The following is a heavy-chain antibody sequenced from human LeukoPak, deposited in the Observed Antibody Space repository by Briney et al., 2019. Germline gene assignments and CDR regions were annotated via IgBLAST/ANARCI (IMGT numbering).Heavy chain of an antibody. Sequence: ASVKVSCKASGYIFTGYYMHWVRQAPGQGLEWMGWMNPNSGNTGYAQKFQGRVTITRNTSISTAYMELSSLRSEDTAVYYCARGKRNCGGDCLYYFDYWGQGTLVTVSS. CDR2: MNPNSGNT. V-gene: IGHV1-8*03. J-gene: IGHJ4*02. CDR3: ARGKRNCGGDCLYYFDY. CDR1: GYIFTGYY. D-gene: IGHD2-21*01.